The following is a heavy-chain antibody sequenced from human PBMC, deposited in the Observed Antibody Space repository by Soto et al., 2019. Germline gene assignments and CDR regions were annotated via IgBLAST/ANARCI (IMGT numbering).Heavy chain of an antibody. CDR2: IYYSGST. J-gene: IGHJ4*02. Sequence: QVQLQESGPGLVKPSQTLSLTCTVSGGSISSGDYYWSWIRQPPGKGLEWIGYIYYSGSTYYNPPLKTRVTIPXXAXTXXFSLKLSSVPAAATAVYYCARGLRFLEWEPTSFDYWGQGTLVTVSS. CDR1: GGSISSGDYY. V-gene: IGHV4-30-4*01. D-gene: IGHD3-3*01. CDR3: ARGLRFLEWEPTSFDY.